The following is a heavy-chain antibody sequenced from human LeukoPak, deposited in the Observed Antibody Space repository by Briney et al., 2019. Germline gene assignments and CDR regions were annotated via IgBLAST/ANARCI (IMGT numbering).Heavy chain of an antibody. CDR3: ARDQLNCSGGSRRIWFDP. D-gene: IGHD2-15*01. Sequence: GGSLRLSCAASGFTFSSYAMHWVRQAPGKGLEWVAVISYDGSNQYYADSVKGRFTISRDNSKNTLYLQMNSLKAEDTAVYYCARDQLNCSGGSRRIWFDPWGQGTLVTVSS. CDR2: ISYDGSNQ. V-gene: IGHV3-30-3*01. J-gene: IGHJ5*02. CDR1: GFTFSSYA.